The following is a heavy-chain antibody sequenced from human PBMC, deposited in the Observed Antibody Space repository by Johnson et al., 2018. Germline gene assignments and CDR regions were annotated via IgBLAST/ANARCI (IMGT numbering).Heavy chain of an antibody. V-gene: IGHV3-30*18. CDR2: ISYDGSNN. CDR1: GFTFSSYG. Sequence: QVQLVQSGGGVVQXGRSXRLXCAASGFTFSSYGMHWVRQAPGKGLEWVEVISYDGSNNYYADSVKGRFTISRDNSKNTLYLQMNSLRAEDTAVYYCAKAPGGSGVYYYYMDVWGKGTTVTVSS. CDR3: AKAPGGSGVYYYYMDV. J-gene: IGHJ6*03. D-gene: IGHD6-19*01.